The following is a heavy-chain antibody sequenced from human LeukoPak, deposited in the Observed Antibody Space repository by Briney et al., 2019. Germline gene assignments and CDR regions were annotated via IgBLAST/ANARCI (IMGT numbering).Heavy chain of an antibody. J-gene: IGHJ4*02. D-gene: IGHD3-10*01. CDR1: GFAFHNYA. CDR3: AKASGSPYYFDY. V-gene: IGHV3-23*01. Sequence: GGSLRLSCAASGFAFHNYAMSWVRQAPGKGLEWVSAISGSGGSTYYADSAKGRFTISRDNSKSTLYLQMNSLRADDTAVYYCAKASGSPYYFDYRGQGTLVTVSS. CDR2: ISGSGGST.